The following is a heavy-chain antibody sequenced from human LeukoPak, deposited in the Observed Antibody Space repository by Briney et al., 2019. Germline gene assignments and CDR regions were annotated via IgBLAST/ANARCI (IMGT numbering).Heavy chain of an antibody. CDR2: IYHSGST. CDR1: GYSISSGYY. V-gene: IGHV4-38-2*02. Sequence: PSETLSLTCTVSGYSISSGYYWGWIRQPPGKGLEWIGSIYHSGSTYYNPSLKSRVTISVDTSKNQFSLKLSSVTAADTAVYYCTRDQRSGYSGYDYYYYYYMDVWGKGTTVTVSS. D-gene: IGHD5-12*01. J-gene: IGHJ6*03. CDR3: TRDQRSGYSGYDYYYYYYMDV.